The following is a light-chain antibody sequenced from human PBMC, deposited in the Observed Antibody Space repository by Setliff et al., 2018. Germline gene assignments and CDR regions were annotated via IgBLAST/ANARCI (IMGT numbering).Light chain of an antibody. Sequence: ALTQPASVSGSPGQSITISCTGTSSDVGAYNYVSWYQQHSGKAPKLVIYEVTNRPSGVSNRFSGSKSGNTASLTISGLQADDEADYYCSSYTRTTYYVFGAGTKSPS. CDR2: EVT. V-gene: IGLV2-14*01. CDR3: SSYTRTTYYV. CDR1: SSDVGAYNY. J-gene: IGLJ1*01.